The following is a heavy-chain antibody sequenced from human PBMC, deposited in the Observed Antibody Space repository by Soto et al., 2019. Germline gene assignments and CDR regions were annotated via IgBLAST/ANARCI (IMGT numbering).Heavy chain of an antibody. CDR2: IYWDDDK. D-gene: IGHD3-3*01. CDR3: AHRVLRTVFGLVTTTAIYFDF. J-gene: IGHJ4*02. CDR1: GFSLTTSGVG. V-gene: IGHV2-5*02. Sequence: QITLKESGPTVVKPTETLTLTCTFSGFSLTTSGVGVGWVRQSPGKAPEWLALIYWDDDKRYSTSLKSRLIITKDTSKNPVVLTLANVDPADTATYYCAHRVLRTVFGLVTTTAIYFDFWGPGTPVVVSS.